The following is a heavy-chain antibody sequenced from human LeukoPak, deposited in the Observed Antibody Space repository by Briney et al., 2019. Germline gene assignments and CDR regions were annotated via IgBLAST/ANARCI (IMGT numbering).Heavy chain of an antibody. CDR2: ISAYNGNT. J-gene: IGHJ6*02. Sequence: GASVKVSCKASGYTFTSYGISWVRQAPGQGLEWMGWISAYNGNTNYAQKLQGRVTMTTDTSTSTAYMELRSLRSDDTAVYYCARVALRYFDWLLGWSGQHYYYYGMDVWGQGTTVTVSS. CDR3: ARVALRYFDWLLGWSGQHYYYYGMDV. D-gene: IGHD3-9*01. CDR1: GYTFTSYG. V-gene: IGHV1-18*01.